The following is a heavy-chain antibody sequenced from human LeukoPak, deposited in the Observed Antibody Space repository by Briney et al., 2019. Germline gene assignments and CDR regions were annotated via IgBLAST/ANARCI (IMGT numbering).Heavy chain of an antibody. J-gene: IGHJ3*02. CDR3: ARDSAPYSYGYGDAFDI. D-gene: IGHD5-18*01. CDR2: IKQDGSEK. Sequence: PGGSLRLSCAASGLTFSIYWMSWVRQAPGKGLEWVANIKQDGSEKYYVDSVKGRFTISRDNAKNSLYLQMNSLRAEDTAVYYCARDSAPYSYGYGDAFDIWGQGTMVTVSS. CDR1: GLTFSIYW. V-gene: IGHV3-7*01.